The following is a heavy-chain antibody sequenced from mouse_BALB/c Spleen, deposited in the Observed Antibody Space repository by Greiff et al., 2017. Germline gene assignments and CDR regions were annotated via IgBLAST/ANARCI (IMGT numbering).Heavy chain of an antibody. CDR3: ARSLIYGDSEYYAMDY. V-gene: IGHV5-6*02. Sequence: DVMLVESGGDLVKPGGSLKLSCAASGFTFSSYGMSWVRQTPDKRLEWVATISSGGSYTYYPDSVKGRFTISRDNAKNTLYLQMSSLKSEDTAMYYCARSLIYGDSEYYAMDYWGQGTSVTVSS. D-gene: IGHD2-13*01. CDR1: GFTFSSYG. J-gene: IGHJ4*01. CDR2: ISSGGSYT.